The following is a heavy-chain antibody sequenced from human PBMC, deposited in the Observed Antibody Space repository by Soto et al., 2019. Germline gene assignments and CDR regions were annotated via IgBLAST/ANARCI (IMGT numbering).Heavy chain of an antibody. CDR1: GCTFSSYA. V-gene: IGHV1-69*12. D-gene: IGHD2-15*01. Sequence: QVQLVQSGAEVKKPRSSVKVSCKASGCTFSSYAISWVRQAPGQGLEWIGGIIPIFGTSNYAQKFQGRVTITADESTGTAYMELSSLRAEDTAVYYCASSGYCSGGSCSYPQYYYYGMDVWGQGTTVTVSS. CDR3: ASSGYCSGGSCSYPQYYYYGMDV. CDR2: IIPIFGTS. J-gene: IGHJ6*02.